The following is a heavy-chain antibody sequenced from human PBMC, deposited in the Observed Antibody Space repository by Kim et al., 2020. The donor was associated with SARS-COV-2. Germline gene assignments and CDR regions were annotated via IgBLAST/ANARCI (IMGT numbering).Heavy chain of an antibody. V-gene: IGHV4-59*01. D-gene: IGHD4-17*01. J-gene: IGHJ4*02. Sequence: YSPSLKRRVTISVDTSKNQFSLKLSSVTAADTAVYYCARSTVVTPYYFDYWGQGTLVTVSS. CDR3: ARSTVVTPYYFDY.